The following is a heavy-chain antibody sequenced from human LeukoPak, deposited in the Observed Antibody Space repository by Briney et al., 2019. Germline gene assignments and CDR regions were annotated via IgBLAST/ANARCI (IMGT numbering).Heavy chain of an antibody. CDR2: IYYSGTT. Sequence: SETLSLTCTVSGGSISSSSHYWAWIRQSPGTGLEWIGSIYYSGTTYYNPSLKSRVTISVDTSKNQFSLKLRSVTAADTAVYYCASNNHRDGYSYGDYYFDYWGQGTLVTVSS. V-gene: IGHV4-39*07. CDR3: ASNNHRDGYSYGDYYFDY. J-gene: IGHJ4*02. CDR1: GGSISSSSHY. D-gene: IGHD5-18*01.